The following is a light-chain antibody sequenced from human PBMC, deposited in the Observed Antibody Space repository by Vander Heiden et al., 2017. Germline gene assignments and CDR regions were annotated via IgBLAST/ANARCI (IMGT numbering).Light chain of an antibody. Sequence: VLTPPPSVSAAPGQRVTISCTGSSSNIGAGYDVHWYQHLPGTAPKLLIYDNSHRPSGVPDRFSGSRSGTSASLAITGLQAEDEADYYCQSYDSRVSVLFGGGTKLTVL. CDR3: QSYDSRVSVL. V-gene: IGLV1-40*01. J-gene: IGLJ2*01. CDR2: DNS. CDR1: SSNIGAGYD.